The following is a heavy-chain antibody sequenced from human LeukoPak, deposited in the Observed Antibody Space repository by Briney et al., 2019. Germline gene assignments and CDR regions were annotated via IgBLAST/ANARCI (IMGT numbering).Heavy chain of an antibody. CDR3: ARDQGVDSFRWFDP. J-gene: IGHJ5*02. V-gene: IGHV3-53*01. CDR2: IYSGGST. CDR1: GFTLSSNY. D-gene: IGHD3-3*01. Sequence: GGSLRLSCAAPGFTLSSNYMSWVRQAPGKGLEWVSVIYSGGSTYYADSVKGRFTISRDKSKNTLYLQMNSLRAEDTAVYYCARDQGVDSFRWFDPWGQGTLVTVSS.